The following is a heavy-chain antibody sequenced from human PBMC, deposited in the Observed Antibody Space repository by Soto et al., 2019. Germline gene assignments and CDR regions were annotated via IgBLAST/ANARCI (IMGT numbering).Heavy chain of an antibody. CDR3: ARVNYGDYYYGMEV. CDR1: GGSISGYY. Sequence: SETLSLTCTVSGGSISGYYWSCIRQPPGKGLEGIGNAYYSGGAKYNPSVKRRVSISVDTSKNQFSLNLSSVTAADTALYYCARVNYGDYYYGMEVWGQGTTVTVSS. D-gene: IGHD4-17*01. J-gene: IGHJ6*02. V-gene: IGHV4-59*01. CDR2: AYYSGGA.